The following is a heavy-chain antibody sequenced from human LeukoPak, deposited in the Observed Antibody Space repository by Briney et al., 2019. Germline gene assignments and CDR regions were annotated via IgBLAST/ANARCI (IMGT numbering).Heavy chain of an antibody. CDR1: GYTFTSYA. CDR2: INAGNGNT. CDR3: ARVFSSGPFGAFDI. V-gene: IGHV1-3*01. D-gene: IGHD6-19*01. Sequence: ASVKVSCKASGYTFTSYAMHWVRQAPGQRLEWMGWINAGNGNTKYSQKFQGRVTITRDTSASTAYMELSSLRSEDAAVYYCARVFSSGPFGAFDIWGQGTMVTVSS. J-gene: IGHJ3*02.